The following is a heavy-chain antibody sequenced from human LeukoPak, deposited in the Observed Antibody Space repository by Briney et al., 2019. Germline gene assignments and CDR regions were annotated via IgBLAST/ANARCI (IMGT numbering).Heavy chain of an antibody. CDR1: GFTFSTYS. V-gene: IGHV3-48*02. J-gene: IGHJ4*02. CDR2: ISSSGSTI. CDR3: ARGWLQWGAYYFDY. D-gene: IGHD5-24*01. Sequence: GGSLRLSCAASGFTFSTYSMNWVRQAPGMGLEWVSYISSSGSTIYYADSVKGRFIISRDNAKNSLYLQMNSLRDEDTAVYYCARGWLQWGAYYFDYWGQGTLVTVSS.